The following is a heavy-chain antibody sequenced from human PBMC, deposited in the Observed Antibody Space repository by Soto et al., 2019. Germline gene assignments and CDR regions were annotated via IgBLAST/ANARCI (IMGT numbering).Heavy chain of an antibody. D-gene: IGHD6-6*01. Sequence: QVQLVQSGAEVKKPGASVKVSCKASGYTFTGYYMHWVRQAPGQGPEWMGWINPNSGGTTYAQKFQGRVTVTRDTSISTAYMELSSLRSDDTAVYYCARGGSSSLDYWGQGILVTVSS. CDR1: GYTFTGYY. J-gene: IGHJ4*02. V-gene: IGHV1-2*02. CDR2: INPNSGGT. CDR3: ARGGSSSLDY.